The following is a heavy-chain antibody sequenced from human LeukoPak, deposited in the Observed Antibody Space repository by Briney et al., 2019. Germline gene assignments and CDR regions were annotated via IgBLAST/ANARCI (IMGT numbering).Heavy chain of an antibody. Sequence: GGSLRLSCAASGFTFSNYAMNWVRQAPGKGLKWVSAINGNGSNTYYAASVKGRFTISRDNSKNTLYLQMNSLRAEDTAVYYCAKGPLVQFDYWGQGTLVTVSS. CDR1: GFTFSNYA. V-gene: IGHV3-23*01. CDR2: INGNGSNT. D-gene: IGHD3-10*01. CDR3: AKGPLVQFDY. J-gene: IGHJ4*02.